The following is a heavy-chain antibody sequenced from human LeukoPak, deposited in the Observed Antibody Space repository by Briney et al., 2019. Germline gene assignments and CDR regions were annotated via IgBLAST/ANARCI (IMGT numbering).Heavy chain of an antibody. V-gene: IGHV1-18*01. J-gene: IGHJ3*02. CDR2: ISPYNGNT. Sequence: GASVKVSCKASGYTFSSYVINWVRQAPGQGLEWMGRISPYNGNTNYAQKLQGRVTMTTDTYTSTVYMEVRSLRSDDTAVYYCARGGDGYNYDAFDIWGQGTMVTVSS. CDR3: ARGGDGYNYDAFDI. CDR1: GYTFSSYV. D-gene: IGHD5-24*01.